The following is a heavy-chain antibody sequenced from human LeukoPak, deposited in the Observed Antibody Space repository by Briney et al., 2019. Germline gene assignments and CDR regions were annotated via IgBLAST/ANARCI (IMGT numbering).Heavy chain of an antibody. CDR3: ARSEVNTFDI. D-gene: IGHD3-22*01. V-gene: IGHV3-48*03. CDR2: IRSSGSPI. Sequence: PGGSLRLSCVASAFTFSSYEMNWGRQAPGKGLEWVSHIRSSGSPIYYADSVKGRFTISRDNAKNSLYLQMNSLRAEDTAVYYCARSEVNTFDIWGQGTMVTVSS. J-gene: IGHJ3*02. CDR1: AFTFSSYE.